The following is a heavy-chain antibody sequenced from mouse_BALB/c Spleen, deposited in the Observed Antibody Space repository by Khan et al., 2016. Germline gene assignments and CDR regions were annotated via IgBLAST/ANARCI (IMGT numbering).Heavy chain of an antibody. CDR2: ISYSGST. J-gene: IGHJ3*01. V-gene: IGHV3-2*02. Sequence: EVQLQESGPGLVKPSQSLSLTCTVTGYSITSDYAWNWIRQFPGNKLEWMGYISYSGSTSYNPSLKSRISITRDTSKNQFFLRLNSVTTEDTATYSGADELRCFAYWGQGPLLTVSA. CDR3: ADELRCFAY. CDR1: GYSITSDYA. D-gene: IGHD4-1*01.